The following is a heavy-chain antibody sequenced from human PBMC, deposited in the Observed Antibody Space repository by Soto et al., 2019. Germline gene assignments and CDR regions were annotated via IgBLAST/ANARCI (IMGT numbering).Heavy chain of an antibody. D-gene: IGHD2-21*02. J-gene: IGHJ4*02. CDR1: GFSFSSYG. CDR2: IWNDGKNK. V-gene: IGHV3-33*01. CDR3: ARERGGDENIDY. Sequence: QVQLVESGGGVVQPGRSLTLSCAASGFSFSSYGMHWVRQAPGKGLEWVAVIWNDGKNKYYVDSVEGRFTVSRDNSKDTRYLQRSSLRAEDTAVYHCARERGGDENIDYWGKGTLVTVSS.